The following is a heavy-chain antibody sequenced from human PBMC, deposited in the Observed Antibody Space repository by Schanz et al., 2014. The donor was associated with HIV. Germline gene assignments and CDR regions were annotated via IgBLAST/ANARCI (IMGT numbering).Heavy chain of an antibody. CDR3: ARGDGGYWYYFDY. V-gene: IGHV3-33*01. D-gene: IGHD5-12*01. CDR1: GFTFNDYG. Sequence: QVQLVESGGGVVQPGRSLRLSCAASGFTFNDYGMHWVRQAPGKGLEWVVVIWYDGRNKYYADSVKGRFTISRDNSKNTLYLQMNSLRAEDTAVYYCARGDGGYWYYFDYWGQGTLVTVSS. CDR2: IWYDGRNK. J-gene: IGHJ4*02.